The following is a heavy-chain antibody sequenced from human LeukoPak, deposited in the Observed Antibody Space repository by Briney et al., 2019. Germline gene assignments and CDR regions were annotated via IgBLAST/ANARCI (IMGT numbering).Heavy chain of an antibody. Sequence: GESLKISCKGSGYDFTTYWIGWVRQMPGKGLEWMGIIYPGDSDTRYSPSFQGQVTISADKSISTAYLQWNSLKASDTAIYYCARYGRGVGARRDWFDPWGQGTLVTVSS. D-gene: IGHD3-10*02. J-gene: IGHJ5*02. CDR1: GYDFTTYW. V-gene: IGHV5-51*01. CDR3: ARYGRGVGARRDWFDP. CDR2: IYPGDSDT.